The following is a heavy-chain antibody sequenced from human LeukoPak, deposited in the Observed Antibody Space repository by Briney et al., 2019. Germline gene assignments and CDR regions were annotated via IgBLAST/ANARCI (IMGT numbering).Heavy chain of an antibody. CDR3: ARDSGDWFDP. Sequence: SETLSLTCTVSGASISSSSYYLGWIRQPPGKGLEWIGSIYYSGSTYYNPSLKSRVTISIDTSKNQFSLKLSSVTAADTAVYYCARDSGDWFDPWGQGTLVTVSS. V-gene: IGHV4-39*07. CDR2: IYYSGST. CDR1: GASISSSSYY. J-gene: IGHJ5*02.